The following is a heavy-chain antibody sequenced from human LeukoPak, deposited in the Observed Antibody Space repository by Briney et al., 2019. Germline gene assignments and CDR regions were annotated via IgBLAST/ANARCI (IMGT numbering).Heavy chain of an antibody. J-gene: IGHJ4*02. Sequence: SQTLSLTCAISGDSVSSNSAAWNWIRQCPSRGLEWLGRTYYRSKWYNDYAVSVKSRITVNPDTSKNQFSLQLNSVTPEDTAVYYCARGSGWYEKNFDYWGQGTLLTVSS. CDR3: ARGSGWYEKNFDY. V-gene: IGHV6-1*01. CDR2: TYYRSKWYN. CDR1: GDSVSSNSAA. D-gene: IGHD6-19*01.